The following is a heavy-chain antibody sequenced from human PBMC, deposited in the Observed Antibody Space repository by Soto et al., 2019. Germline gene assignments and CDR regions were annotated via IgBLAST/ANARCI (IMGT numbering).Heavy chain of an antibody. V-gene: IGHV3-23*01. CDR1: GFTFSNYA. D-gene: IGHD2-15*01. CDR2: SSGSGGST. J-gene: IGHJ5*02. Sequence: EVQLLESGGGLVQPGGSLRLSCAASGFTFSNYAMSWVRQAPGKGLEWVSASSGSGGSTYYADSVKGRFTISRDNSKNTLYLQMNSLRAEDTAVYYCAKDQGYCSGGSCYSAWFDPWGQGTLVTVSS. CDR3: AKDQGYCSGGSCYSAWFDP.